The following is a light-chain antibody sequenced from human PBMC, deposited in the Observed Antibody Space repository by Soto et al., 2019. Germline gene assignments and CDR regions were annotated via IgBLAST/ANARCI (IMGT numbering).Light chain of an antibody. Sequence: SYELTQPPSVSVSPGQTARITCSGDALPKQYAYCYQQKPGQAPVLVIYKDSERPSGIPERFSGSSSGTTVTLTISGVQAEDEADYYCQSADSSGTYPFGGGTKVTVL. CDR1: ALPKQY. V-gene: IGLV3-25*03. CDR3: QSADSSGTYP. CDR2: KDS. J-gene: IGLJ3*02.